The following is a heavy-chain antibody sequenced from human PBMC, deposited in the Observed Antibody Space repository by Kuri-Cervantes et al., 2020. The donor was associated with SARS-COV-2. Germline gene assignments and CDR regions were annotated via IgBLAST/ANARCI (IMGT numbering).Heavy chain of an antibody. CDR3: AKSWKRLLWFGELLPPWDY. CDR2: ISGSGGST. CDR1: GFTFSDYY. V-gene: IGHV3-23*01. J-gene: IGHJ4*02. Sequence: LSLTCAASGFTFSDYYMSWVRQAAGKGLEWVSGISGSGGSTYYADSVKGRFTISRDNSKNTLCLQMNSLRAEDTAVYYCAKSWKRLLWFGELLPPWDYWGQGTLVTVSS. D-gene: IGHD3-10*01.